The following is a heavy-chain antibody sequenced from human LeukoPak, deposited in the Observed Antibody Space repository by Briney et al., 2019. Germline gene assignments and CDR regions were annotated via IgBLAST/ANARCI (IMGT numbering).Heavy chain of an antibody. CDR1: GFTFSSYG. D-gene: IGHD1-26*01. V-gene: IGHV3-33*01. Sequence: PGGSLRLSCAASGFTFSSYGMHWVRQAPGKGLEWVAVIWYDGSNKYYADSVKGRFTISRDNSKNTLYLQMNSLRAEDTAVYYCARERIIVGATTYSYYYMDVWGKGTTVTVTS. CDR3: ARERIIVGATTYSYYYMDV. J-gene: IGHJ6*03. CDR2: IWYDGSNK.